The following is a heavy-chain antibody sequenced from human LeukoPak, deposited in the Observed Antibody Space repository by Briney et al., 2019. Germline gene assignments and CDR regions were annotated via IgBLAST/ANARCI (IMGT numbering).Heavy chain of an antibody. CDR1: GYTFTSYY. CDR2: INTSGGST. Sequence: ASVTVSCKASGYTFTSYYMHWVRQAPGQGLEWMGIINTSGGSTSYAQKFQGRVTMTRDTSTSTVYMELSSLRSEDTAAYYCARDPTVSGIAAAGNDYWGQGTLVTVSS. V-gene: IGHV1-46*01. J-gene: IGHJ4*02. D-gene: IGHD6-13*01. CDR3: ARDPTVSGIAAAGNDY.